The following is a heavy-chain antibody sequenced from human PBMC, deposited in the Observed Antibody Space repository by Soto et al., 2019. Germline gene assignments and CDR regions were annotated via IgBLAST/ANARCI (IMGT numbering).Heavy chain of an antibody. Sequence: GASVKVSCKASGYTFTSYDINWVRQATGQGLEWMGWINTGNGNTKYSQKFQGRVTVTRNTSASTAYMELSSLRSEDTAVYYCARQYYYDNSGYYYWGQGTMVTVSS. V-gene: IGHV1-3*04. CDR3: ARQYYYDNSGYYY. J-gene: IGHJ4*03. CDR1: GYTFTSYD. CDR2: INTGNGNT. D-gene: IGHD3-22*01.